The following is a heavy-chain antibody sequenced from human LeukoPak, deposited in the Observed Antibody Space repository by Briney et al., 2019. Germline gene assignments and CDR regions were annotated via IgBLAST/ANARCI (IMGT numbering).Heavy chain of an antibody. V-gene: IGHV3-7*03. CDR1: GFTFSSYS. Sequence: GGSLRLSCEASGFTFSSYSMNWVRQAPGKGLEWVANIKQDGSEKYYVDSVRGRFTISRDNAKNSLYLQMNSLRAEDTAVYYCARDRVGDPLDYWGQGTLVTVSS. J-gene: IGHJ4*02. CDR3: ARDRVGDPLDY. CDR2: IKQDGSEK.